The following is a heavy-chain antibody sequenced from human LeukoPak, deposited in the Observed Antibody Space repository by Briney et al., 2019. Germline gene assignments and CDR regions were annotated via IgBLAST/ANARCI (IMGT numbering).Heavy chain of an antibody. Sequence: GGSLRLSCAASGFTFDDYAMHWVRQAPGKGLEWVSLISGDGGSTYYADSVKGRFTISRDNSKNSLYLQMNSLRTEDTALYYCAPEATSSSLDYWGQGTLVTVPS. CDR1: GFTFDDYA. V-gene: IGHV3-43*02. CDR2: ISGDGGST. J-gene: IGHJ4*02. CDR3: APEATSSSLDY. D-gene: IGHD6-13*01.